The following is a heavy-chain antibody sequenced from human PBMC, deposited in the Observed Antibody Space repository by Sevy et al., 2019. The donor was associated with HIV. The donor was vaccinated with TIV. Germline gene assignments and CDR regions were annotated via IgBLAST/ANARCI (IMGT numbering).Heavy chain of an antibody. D-gene: IGHD2-21*01. CDR2: IGTLGDT. CDR1: GFSFSGSD. CDR3: VRGLQTHCDRTACPLDH. Sequence: GGSLRLSCAGYGFSFSGSDMHWVRQPTGKGPEWISSIGTLGDTFYADSVKGRFTISRDNAKSSLYLEMSSLRAGDTALYYCVRGLQTHCDRTACPLDHWGQGTLVTVSS. J-gene: IGHJ5*02. V-gene: IGHV3-13*01.